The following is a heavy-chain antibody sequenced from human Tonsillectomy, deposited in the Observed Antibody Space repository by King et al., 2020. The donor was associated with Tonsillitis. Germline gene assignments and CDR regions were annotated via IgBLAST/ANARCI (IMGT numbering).Heavy chain of an antibody. Sequence: QLVQSGGGVVQPGRSLRLSCAASGFTFSSYGMHWVRQAPGKGLEWVALISYDGSNKYYADSVKGRFTISRDNSKNTLYLQMNSLRAEDTAVYYCAKDPYAFWSVYPTPCNAFDIWGQGTMVTVSS. D-gene: IGHD3-3*01. CDR3: AKDPYAFWSVYPTPCNAFDI. CDR2: ISYDGSNK. V-gene: IGHV3-30*18. J-gene: IGHJ3*02. CDR1: GFTFSSYG.